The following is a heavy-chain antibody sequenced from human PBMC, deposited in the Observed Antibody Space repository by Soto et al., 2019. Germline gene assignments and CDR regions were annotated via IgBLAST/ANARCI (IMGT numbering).Heavy chain of an antibody. CDR1: GYTFTSYG. Sequence: ASVKVSCKASGYTFTSYGISWVRQAPGQGLEWMGWISAYNGNTNYAQKLQGRVTMTTDTSTSTAYMELRSLRSDDTAVYYCAATPYPTYYDFWSGSPDVWGQGTTVTVSS. CDR2: ISAYNGNT. V-gene: IGHV1-18*01. CDR3: AATPYPTYYDFWSGSPDV. J-gene: IGHJ6*02. D-gene: IGHD3-3*01.